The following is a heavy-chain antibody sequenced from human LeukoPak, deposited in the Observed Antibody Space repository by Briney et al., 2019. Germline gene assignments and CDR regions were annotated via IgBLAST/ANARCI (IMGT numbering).Heavy chain of an antibody. CDR3: ARGEYSSSYSPLNY. CDR2: IYYSGST. V-gene: IGHV4-61*08. CDR1: GGSISSGGYY. D-gene: IGHD6-6*01. J-gene: IGHJ4*02. Sequence: PSQTLSLTCTVSGGSISSGGYYWSWIRQPPGKGLEWIGYIYYSGSTNYNPSLKSRVTISVDTSKNQFSLKLSSVTAADTAVYYCARGEYSSSYSPLNYWGQGTLVTVSS.